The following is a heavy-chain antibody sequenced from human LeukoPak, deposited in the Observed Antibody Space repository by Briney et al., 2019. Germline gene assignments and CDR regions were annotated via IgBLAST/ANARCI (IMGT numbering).Heavy chain of an antibody. D-gene: IGHD6-19*01. V-gene: IGHV4-30-4*08. Sequence: SQTLSLTCTVSGGSISSGDYYWSWIRQPPGKGLEWIGYIYYSGSTYYNLSLKSRVTISVDTSKNQFSLKLSSVTAADTAVYYCARAISRESGWYNYWGQGTLVTVSS. CDR3: ARAISRESGWYNY. CDR2: IYYSGST. J-gene: IGHJ4*02. CDR1: GGSISSGDYY.